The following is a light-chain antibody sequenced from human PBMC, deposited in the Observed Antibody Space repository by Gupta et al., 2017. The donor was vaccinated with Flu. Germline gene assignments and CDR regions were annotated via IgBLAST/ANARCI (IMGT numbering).Light chain of an antibody. CDR3: GSYTSSSTWV. Sequence: QSALTQPASVSGSPGQSITISCTGTSSDIGGYNYVSWYLQHPGKAPKLMIYEVTNRLSGVSNRFSGSKSGNTASLTVSGLQAEDEADYFCGSYTSSSTWVFGGGTKLTVL. V-gene: IGLV2-14*01. CDR2: EVT. J-gene: IGLJ3*02. CDR1: SSDIGGYNY.